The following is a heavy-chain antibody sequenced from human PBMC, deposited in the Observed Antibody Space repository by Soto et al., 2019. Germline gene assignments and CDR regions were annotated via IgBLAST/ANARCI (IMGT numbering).Heavy chain of an antibody. CDR3: ARDRVNSGSSEPLYYYYYGMDV. D-gene: IGHD1-26*01. CDR2: ISSSSSTI. V-gene: IGHV3-48*02. CDR1: GFTFSSYS. Sequence: GGSLRLSCAASGFTFSSYSMNWVRQAPGKGLEWVSYISSSSSTIYYADSVKGRFTISRDNAKNSLYLQMNSLRDEDTAVYYCARDRVNSGSSEPLYYYYYGMDVWGQGTKVTVSS. J-gene: IGHJ6*02.